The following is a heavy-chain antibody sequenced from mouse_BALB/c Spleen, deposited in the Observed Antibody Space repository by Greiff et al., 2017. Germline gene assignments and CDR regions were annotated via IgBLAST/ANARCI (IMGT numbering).Heavy chain of an antibody. CDR1: GYSITSDYA. D-gene: IGHD2-13*01. J-gene: IGHJ4*01. CDR3: ARGYGEGYYYAMDY. Sequence: EVKLVESGPGLVKPSQSLSLTCTVTGYSITSDYAWNWIRQFPGNKLEWMGYISYSGSTSYNPSLKSRISITRDTSKNQFFLQLNSVTTEDTATYYCARGYGEGYYYAMDYWGQGTSVTVSS. CDR2: ISYSGST. V-gene: IGHV3-2*02.